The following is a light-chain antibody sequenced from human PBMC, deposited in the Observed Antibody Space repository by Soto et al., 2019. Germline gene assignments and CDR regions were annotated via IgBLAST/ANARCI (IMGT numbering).Light chain of an antibody. V-gene: IGLV2-11*01. J-gene: IGLJ1*01. CDR3: CAYADTFYV. CDR1: SSDVGSYKD. Sequence: QSVLTQPRSVGGAPGQSVTISCTGTSSDVGSYKDVSWYQHHPGKVPKLMIYDVSERPSGVPDRFSGSKSGNTASLTISGLQAEDEDNYYCCAYADTFYVFGTGTKV. CDR2: DVS.